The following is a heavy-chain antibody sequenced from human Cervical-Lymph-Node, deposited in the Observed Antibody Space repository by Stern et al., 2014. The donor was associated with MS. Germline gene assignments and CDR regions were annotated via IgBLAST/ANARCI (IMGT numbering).Heavy chain of an antibody. J-gene: IGHJ6*02. CDR2: ISYDETSK. CDR3: ARDPMAGPYYYYGMDV. CDR1: GFTFSNYA. V-gene: IGHV3-30-3*01. Sequence: QVQLVQSGGGVVQPGRSLRLSCAASGFTFSNYAIHWVRQAPGKGLEWVAVISYDETSKYYADSVKGRFTISRDNFKNTLNLQMNSLRAEDTAVYYCARDPMAGPYYYYGMDVWGQGTTVIVSS. D-gene: IGHD6-19*01.